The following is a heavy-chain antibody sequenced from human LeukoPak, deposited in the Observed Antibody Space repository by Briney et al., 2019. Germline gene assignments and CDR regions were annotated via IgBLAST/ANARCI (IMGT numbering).Heavy chain of an antibody. D-gene: IGHD1-26*01. Sequence: QPGGSLRLSCAASGFTFSSYWMSWVRQAPGEGLEWVANIKQDGSEKYYVDSVKGRFTISRDNAKNSLYLQMNSLRAEDTAVYYCARRKFSGSYSSYYYYYMDVWGKGTTVTVSS. J-gene: IGHJ6*03. CDR1: GFTFSSYW. CDR2: IKQDGSEK. V-gene: IGHV3-7*01. CDR3: ARRKFSGSYSSYYYYYMDV.